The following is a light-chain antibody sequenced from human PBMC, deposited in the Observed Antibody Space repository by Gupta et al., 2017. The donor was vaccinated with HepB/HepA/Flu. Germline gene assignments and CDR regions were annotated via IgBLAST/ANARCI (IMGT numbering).Light chain of an antibody. V-gene: IGKV3-20*01. CDR2: GAS. CDR3: QQYGSSLLT. J-gene: IGKJ1*01. CDR1: QSVSSSY. Sequence: EFVLTQSPVTLSLSPGERATLSCRASQSVSSSYLAWYQQKPGQAPRLLIYGASSRATGIPDRFSGSGSGTDFTLTISRLEPEDFAVYYCQQYGSSLLTFGQGTKVEIK.